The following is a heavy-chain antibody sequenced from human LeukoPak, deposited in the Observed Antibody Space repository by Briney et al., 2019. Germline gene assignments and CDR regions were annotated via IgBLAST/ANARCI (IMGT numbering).Heavy chain of an antibody. CDR1: GFSFSDHY. Sequence: GGSLRLSCAASGFSFSDHYMDWVRQAPGQGLEWVGRIGNKARSYTTEYAASVTGRFTISRDDSKNSLYLQMNSLTIEDTAVYYCTGGRSDRGYYGFDVWGQGTTVIVSS. J-gene: IGHJ6*02. CDR2: IGNKARSYTT. V-gene: IGHV3-72*01. CDR3: TGGRSDRGYYGFDV.